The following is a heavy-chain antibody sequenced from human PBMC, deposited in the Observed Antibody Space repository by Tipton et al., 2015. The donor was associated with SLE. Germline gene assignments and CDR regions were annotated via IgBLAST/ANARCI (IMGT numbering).Heavy chain of an antibody. CDR3: AREGITGTYDAFDI. Sequence: TLSLTCTVSGGSISSSSYYWGWIRQPPGKGLEWIGSIYYSGSTYYNPSLKSRVTISVDTSKNQFSLKLSSVTAADTAVYYCAREGITGTYDAFDIWGQGTMVTVSS. J-gene: IGHJ3*02. CDR2: IYYSGST. D-gene: IGHD1-7*01. V-gene: IGHV4-39*07. CDR1: GGSISSSSYY.